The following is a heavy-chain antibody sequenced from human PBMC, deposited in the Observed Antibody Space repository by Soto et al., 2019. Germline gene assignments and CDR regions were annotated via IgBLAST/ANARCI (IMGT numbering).Heavy chain of an antibody. D-gene: IGHD6-19*01. CDR3: ARGIVGWYGIVGWFDP. Sequence: QVPLQESGPGLVKPSQTLSLTCTVSGGSISSGDYYWSWIRQPPGKGLEWIGYIYYSGSTYYNPSLKSRVTISVDTSKNQFSLKLSSVTAADTAVYYCARGIVGWYGIVGWFDPWGQGTLVTVSS. J-gene: IGHJ5*02. CDR2: IYYSGST. V-gene: IGHV4-30-4*01. CDR1: GGSISSGDYY.